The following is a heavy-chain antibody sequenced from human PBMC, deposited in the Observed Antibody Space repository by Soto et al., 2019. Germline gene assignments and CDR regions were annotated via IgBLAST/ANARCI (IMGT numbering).Heavy chain of an antibody. D-gene: IGHD3-10*01. Sequence: QVQLQESGPGLVEPSETLSLTCTVSVGSVSSANYYWSWIRQPPGMGLEWIVYIYYGGSTNYNPSLKNRGSISVDTSENQFSLKLSPLTAADTAVDDCARDQGSGSYQYYDGMDVWGQGTTVTDS. V-gene: IGHV4-61*01. CDR1: VGSVSSANYY. J-gene: IGHJ6*02. CDR2: IYYGGST. CDR3: ARDQGSGSYQYYDGMDV.